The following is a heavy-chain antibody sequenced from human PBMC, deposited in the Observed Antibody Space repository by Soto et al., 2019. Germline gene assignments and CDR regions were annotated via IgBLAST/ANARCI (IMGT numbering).Heavy chain of an antibody. D-gene: IGHD3-22*01. Sequence: PSETLSLTCTVSGGSISSGGYYWSWIRQHPGKGLEWIGHIYYSGSTYYNPSLKSRVTISVDTSKNQFSLKLSSVTAADTAVYYCASRIVGYYQDWGQGTLVTVSS. CDR1: GGSISSGGYY. CDR2: IYYSGST. V-gene: IGHV4-31*02. CDR3: ASRIVGYYQD. J-gene: IGHJ4*02.